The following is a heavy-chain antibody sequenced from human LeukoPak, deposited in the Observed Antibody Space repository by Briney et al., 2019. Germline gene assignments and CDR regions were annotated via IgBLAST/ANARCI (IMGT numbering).Heavy chain of an antibody. J-gene: IGHJ4*02. Sequence: GASVKVSCKASGYTFTDNYIHWVRQAPGQGLEWMGWIAPKSGGTNYAPKLQGRVTLTRGTSFSTAYMELSGLRSDDTAIYYCARDGSVESGHYYFDYWGQGTLVTVSS. CDR2: IAPKSGGT. D-gene: IGHD3-10*01. V-gene: IGHV1-2*02. CDR3: ARDGSVESGHYYFDY. CDR1: GYTFTDNY.